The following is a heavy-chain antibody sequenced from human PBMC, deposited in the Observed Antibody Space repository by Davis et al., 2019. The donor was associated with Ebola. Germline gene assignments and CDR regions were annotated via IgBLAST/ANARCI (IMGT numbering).Heavy chain of an antibody. CDR3: AKGGSSWSRFDS. V-gene: IGHV3-23*01. J-gene: IGHJ4*02. CDR1: GFTFSSYA. Sequence: PGGSLRLSCAASGFTFSSYAMSWVRQAPGRGLEWVSGIGGTDGRTYYADSVKGRFTISRDNSKNTLYLQMNSLNTDDTATYYCAKGGSSWSRFDSWGQGTLVTVSS. D-gene: IGHD6-13*01. CDR2: IGGTDGRT.